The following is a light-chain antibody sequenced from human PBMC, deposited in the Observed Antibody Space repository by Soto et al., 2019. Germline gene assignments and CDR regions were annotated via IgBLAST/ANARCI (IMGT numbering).Light chain of an antibody. CDR3: QQTYDTPPT. V-gene: IGKV1-39*01. CDR1: QTISTY. J-gene: IGKJ1*01. CDR2: GAS. Sequence: DIQRTQSPSSLFASVGDRVTIACRARQTISTYLNWYQQKPGKAPKLLIFGASTLQSGVPSRFSGSGSGTEFILTISSLQREDFATYYCQQTYDTPPTFGQGTKVDIK.